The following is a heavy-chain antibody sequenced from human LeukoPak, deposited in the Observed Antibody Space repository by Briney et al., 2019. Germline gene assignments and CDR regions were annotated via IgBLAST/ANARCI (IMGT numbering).Heavy chain of an antibody. CDR1: GGSISSSNYY. Sequence: SETLSLTCTVSGGSISSSNYYWGWIRQPPGKGLEWIGYIFNSGSTYYNPSLKSRVTILVDTSKNQFSLKLSSVTAADTAVYYCARRLRTIAAARFDYWGQGTLVTVSS. V-gene: IGHV4-39*07. J-gene: IGHJ4*02. D-gene: IGHD6-13*01. CDR2: IFNSGST. CDR3: ARRLRTIAAARFDY.